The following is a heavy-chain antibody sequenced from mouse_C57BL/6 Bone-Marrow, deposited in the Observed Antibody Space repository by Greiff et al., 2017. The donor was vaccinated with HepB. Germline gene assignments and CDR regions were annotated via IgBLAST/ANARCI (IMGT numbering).Heavy chain of an antibody. J-gene: IGHJ2*01. CDR1: GYTFTSYW. V-gene: IGHV1-53*01. Sequence: QVQLQQSGAELVRPGASVKLSCKASGYTFTSYWMHWVKQRPGQGLEWIGNINPSNGGTNYNEKFKSKATLTVDKSSSTAYMQLSSLTSEDSAVYYCAREGLRPYFDYWGQGTTLTVSS. CDR2: INPSNGGT. CDR3: AREGLRPYFDY. D-gene: IGHD2-4*01.